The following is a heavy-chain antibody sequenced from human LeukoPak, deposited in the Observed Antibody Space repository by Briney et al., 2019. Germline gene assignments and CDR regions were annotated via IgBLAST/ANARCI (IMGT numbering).Heavy chain of an antibody. D-gene: IGHD3-22*01. CDR1: GYTFTGYY. CDR3: WVVITHDAFDI. CDR2: INPNSGRT. V-gene: IGHV1-2*02. J-gene: IGHJ3*02. Sequence: ASVKVSCKASGYTFTGYYMHWVRQAPGQGLEWMGWINPNSGRTNYAQKFQGRVTMTRDTSISTAYMELSRLRSDDTAVYYCWVVITHDAFDIWGQGTMVTVSS.